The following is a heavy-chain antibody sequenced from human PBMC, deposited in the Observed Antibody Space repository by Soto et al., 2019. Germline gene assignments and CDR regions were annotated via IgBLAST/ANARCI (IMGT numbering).Heavy chain of an antibody. CDR2: ISSSSSTI. D-gene: IGHD4-17*01. V-gene: IGHV3-48*02. CDR3: ASGKDYAEGGY. CDR1: GFTFSSYS. Sequence: EVQLVESGGGLVQPGGSLRLSCAASGFTFSSYSMNWVRQAPGKGLEWVSYISSSSSTIYYADSVKGRFTISRDNAKNSLYQQMNSLRDEDTAVYYCASGKDYAEGGYWGQGTLVTVSS. J-gene: IGHJ4*02.